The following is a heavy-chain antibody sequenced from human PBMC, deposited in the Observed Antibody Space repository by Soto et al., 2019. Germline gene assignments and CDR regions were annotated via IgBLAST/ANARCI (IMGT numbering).Heavy chain of an antibody. V-gene: IGHV4-30-4*01. J-gene: IGHJ4*02. CDR1: GGSISSGNYY. D-gene: IGHD2-15*01. CDR3: ATMGTPATGLYYFDY. CDR2: ISYSGSA. Sequence: QVQLQESGPGLVKPSQTLSLTCTVSGGSISSGNYYWSWIRQPPGKGLEWIGFISYSGSAYYNPSLKSRVTISVDTSNTQFSLNLSFVTAADTAVYYCATMGTPATGLYYFDYWGQGTLVTVSS.